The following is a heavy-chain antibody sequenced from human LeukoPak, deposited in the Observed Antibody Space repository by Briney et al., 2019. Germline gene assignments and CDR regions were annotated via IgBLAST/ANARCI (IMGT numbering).Heavy chain of an antibody. CDR3: ARGGIVGATTGQFDY. Sequence: ASVKVSCKASGYTFTSYGISWVRQAPGQGLEWMGWINPNSGGTNYAQKFQGRVTMTRDTSISTAYMELSRLRSDDTAVYYCARGGIVGATTGQFDYWGQGTLVTVSS. CDR1: GYTFTSYG. D-gene: IGHD1-26*01. J-gene: IGHJ4*02. V-gene: IGHV1-2*02. CDR2: INPNSGGT.